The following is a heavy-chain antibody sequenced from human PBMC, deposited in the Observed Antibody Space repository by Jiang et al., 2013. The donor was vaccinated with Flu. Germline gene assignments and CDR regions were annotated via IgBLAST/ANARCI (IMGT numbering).Heavy chain of an antibody. V-gene: IGHV1-46*01. CDR2: INPSGGST. CDR1: GYTFTSYY. CDR3: AKGHEGPGDYFDY. Sequence: GAEVKKPGASVKVSCKASGYTFTSYYMHWVRQAPGQGLEWMGIINPSGGSTSYAQKFQGRVTIARDTSATTAFMELCSLRSEDTAVYYCAKGHEGPGDYFDYWGQGTLVTVSS. D-gene: IGHD2-21*01. J-gene: IGHJ4*02.